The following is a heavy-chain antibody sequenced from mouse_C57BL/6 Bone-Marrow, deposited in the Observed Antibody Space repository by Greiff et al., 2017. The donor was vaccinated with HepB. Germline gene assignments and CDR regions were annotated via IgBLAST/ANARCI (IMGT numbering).Heavy chain of an antibody. D-gene: IGHD4-1*01. CDR2: ISSGSSTI. Sequence: EVKVVESGGGLVKPGGSLKLSCAASGFTFSDYGMHWVRQAPEKGLEWVAYISSGSSTIYYADTVKGRFTISRDNAKNTLFLQMTRLRSEDTAMDYCARRLTGYYAMDYWGQGTSVTVSS. CDR1: GFTFSDYG. J-gene: IGHJ4*01. CDR3: ARRLTGYYAMDY. V-gene: IGHV5-17*01.